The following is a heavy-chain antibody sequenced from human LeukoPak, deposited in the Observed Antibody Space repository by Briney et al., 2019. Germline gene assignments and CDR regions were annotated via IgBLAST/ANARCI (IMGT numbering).Heavy chain of an antibody. CDR3: XXXXXXXXXXXXXXXXXFVY. V-gene: IGHV3-23*01. CDR1: GFXXXXYG. CDR2: ISGSGGST. J-gene: IGHJ4*02. Sequence: SGFXXXXYGMSWVRQAPGKGLXWVSAISGSGGSTYYADSVKGRFTISRDNSKNTLYLQMNSLRAEDTAVYYXXXXXXXXXXXXXXXXXXFVYWGXGTLVIVSS.